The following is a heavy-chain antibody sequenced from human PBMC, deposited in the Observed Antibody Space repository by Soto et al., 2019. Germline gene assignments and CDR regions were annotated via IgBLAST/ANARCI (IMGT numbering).Heavy chain of an antibody. V-gene: IGHV1-69*13. D-gene: IGHD3-22*01. CDR3: ASLGDSTMIVVVNY. CDR1: GGTFSSYA. J-gene: IGHJ4*02. CDR2: IIPIFGTA. Sequence: GASVKVSCKASGGTFSSYAISWVRQAPGQGLEWMGGIIPIFGTANYAQKFQGRVTITADESTSTAYMELSSLRSEDTAVYYCASLGDSTMIVVVNYWGQGILVTVSS.